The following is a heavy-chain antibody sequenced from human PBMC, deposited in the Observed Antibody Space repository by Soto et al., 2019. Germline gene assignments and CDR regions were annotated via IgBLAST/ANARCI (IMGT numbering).Heavy chain of an antibody. J-gene: IGHJ6*03. CDR3: ARAGGCSGGSCYYMPENYYYMDV. Sequence: TLPHTCTVSGGSIISGGYCWSWIRQHPGKGLEWIGYIYYSGSTYYNPSLKSRVTISVDTSKNQFSLKLSSVTAADTAVYYCARAGGCSGGSCYYMPENYYYMDVWGKGTTVTVSS. CDR2: IYYSGST. V-gene: IGHV4-31*03. D-gene: IGHD2-15*01. CDR1: GGSIISGGYC.